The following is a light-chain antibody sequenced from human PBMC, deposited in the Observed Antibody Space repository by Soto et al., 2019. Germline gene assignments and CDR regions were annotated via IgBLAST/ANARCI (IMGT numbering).Light chain of an antibody. V-gene: IGKV1-5*01. CDR1: QNVSTW. CDR2: DVS. Sequence: DIQMTQSPSTLSASVGDRVTITCRASQNVSTWLAWYQHKPRKAPKLLLFDVSNLESGVPSRFSGSGSGTEFTLTISRLEPEDFAVYYCQQYGSLSWTFGQGTKVDIK. CDR3: QQYGSLSWT. J-gene: IGKJ1*01.